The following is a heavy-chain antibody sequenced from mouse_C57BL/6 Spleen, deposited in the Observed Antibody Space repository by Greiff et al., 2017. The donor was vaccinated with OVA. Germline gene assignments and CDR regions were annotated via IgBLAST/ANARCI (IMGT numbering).Heavy chain of an antibody. CDR3: ARSSSSSLYYFDY. V-gene: IGHV1-52*01. Sequence: VQLQQPGAELVRPGSSVKLSCKASGYTFTSYWMHWVKQRPIQGLEWIGNIDPSDSDTHYNQKFKDKATLTVDKSSSTAYMQLSSLTSEDSAVYYCARSSSSSLYYFDYWGQGTTLTVSS. D-gene: IGHD1-1*01. CDR2: IDPSDSDT. J-gene: IGHJ2*01. CDR1: GYTFTSYW.